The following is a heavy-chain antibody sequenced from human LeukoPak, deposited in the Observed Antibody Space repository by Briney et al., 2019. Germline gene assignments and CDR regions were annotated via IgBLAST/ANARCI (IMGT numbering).Heavy chain of an antibody. CDR2: INSGGST. D-gene: IGHD3-10*01. CDR1: GFTVSSNR. J-gene: IGHJ4*02. Sequence: GGSLRLSGAASGFTVSSNRMSWVRRAPGKGLEWVSVINSGGSTYYADSVKARFTISRDNSKNTLYLQMNSLRAEDTAVYYCARDLAYYGSGKQNYWGQGTLVTVSS. V-gene: IGHV3-66*01. CDR3: ARDLAYYGSGKQNY.